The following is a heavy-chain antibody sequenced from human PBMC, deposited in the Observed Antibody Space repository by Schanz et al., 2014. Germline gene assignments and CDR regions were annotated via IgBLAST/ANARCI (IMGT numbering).Heavy chain of an antibody. CDR2: VCYDGSKK. CDR3: VKDLQRELLRDDHYYGMDV. CDR1: GFTFRGYA. Sequence: QVQLVESGGGVVQPGRSLRLSCAASGFTFRGYAMHWVRQAPGKGLEWVAVVCYDGSKKYYADSVKGRFTTSRDNSKNTMYLQMNSLRAEDTAVYYCVKDLQRELLRDDHYYGMDVWGQGTTVTVSS. J-gene: IGHJ6*02. V-gene: IGHV3-33*06. D-gene: IGHD1-26*01.